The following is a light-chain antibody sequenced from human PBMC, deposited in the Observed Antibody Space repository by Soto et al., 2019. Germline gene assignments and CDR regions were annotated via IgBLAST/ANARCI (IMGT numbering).Light chain of an antibody. CDR2: DNN. CDR1: SSNIGNNY. V-gene: IGLV1-51*01. Sequence: QAVLTQPPSVSAAPGQKVTISCSGSSSNIGNNYVSWYQQLPGTAPKLLIYDNNKRPSGIPDRFSGSKSGTSASLAITGLQAEDEADYYCQSYDSSLSGYVVFGGGTQLTVL. CDR3: QSYDSSLSGYVV. J-gene: IGLJ2*01.